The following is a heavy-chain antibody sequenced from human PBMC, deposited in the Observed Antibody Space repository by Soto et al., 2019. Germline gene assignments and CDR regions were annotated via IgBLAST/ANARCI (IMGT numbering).Heavy chain of an antibody. J-gene: IGHJ4*02. CDR2: IIPVFETR. CDR3: SFHSDSNSYSRFDF. Sequence: QVQLVQSGAEVKKPGSSVKVSCRASGGSFRNDVMSWVRQAPGQGLEWMGGIIPVFETRTYAQKFQGRVTITADDSTSTVSMEMSNLRSEDTAVSFCSFHSDSNSYSRFDFWGQGTLVTVSS. D-gene: IGHD4-4*01. CDR1: GGSFRNDV. V-gene: IGHV1-69*01.